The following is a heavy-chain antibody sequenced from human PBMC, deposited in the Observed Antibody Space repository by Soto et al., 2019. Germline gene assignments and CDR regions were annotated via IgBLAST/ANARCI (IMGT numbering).Heavy chain of an antibody. D-gene: IGHD2-2*01. J-gene: IGHJ4*02. Sequence: QVQLVESGGGVVQPGRSLRLSCAASGFIFSSYGTHWVRQAPGKGLEWVAVIWYDGSKKYYADSVKGRFTISRDNSKNTLYLQMTSLRAEDTAVYYCAGESSRAPYFDYWGQGTLVTVSS. CDR1: GFIFSSYG. CDR2: IWYDGSKK. V-gene: IGHV3-33*01. CDR3: AGESSRAPYFDY.